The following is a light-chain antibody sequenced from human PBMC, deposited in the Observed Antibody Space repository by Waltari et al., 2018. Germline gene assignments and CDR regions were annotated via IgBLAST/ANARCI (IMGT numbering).Light chain of an antibody. CDR2: RTS. V-gene: IGKV3-20*01. Sequence: EIVLTQSPDTLSLSPGEGATLSCRASQTLSSSYLAWYQQKPGQAPRLLIYRTSSRATGIPDRFSGSGSGTDFSLTINRLEPEDSAVYYCQQYGSPLWSFGQGTKVEIK. CDR1: QTLSSSY. CDR3: QQYGSPLWS. J-gene: IGKJ1*01.